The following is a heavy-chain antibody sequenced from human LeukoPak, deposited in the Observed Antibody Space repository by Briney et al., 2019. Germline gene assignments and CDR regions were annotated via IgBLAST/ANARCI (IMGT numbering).Heavy chain of an antibody. CDR2: INTDGTTT. J-gene: IGHJ4*02. V-gene: IGHV3-74*03. CDR3: ARGAGIVGSTTPFDY. D-gene: IGHD1-26*01. CDR1: GFIFSSYA. Sequence: GGSLRLSCAASGFIFSSYAMSWVRQAPGKGLEWVSRINTDGTTTYADSVKGRFTISRDNAKNTLYLQMDSLRAEDTAVYYCARGAGIVGSTTPFDYWGQGALVTVSS.